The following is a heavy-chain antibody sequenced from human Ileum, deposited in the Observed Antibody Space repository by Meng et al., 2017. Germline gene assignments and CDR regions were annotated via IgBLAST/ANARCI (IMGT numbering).Heavy chain of an antibody. CDR1: GGSISTSDW. V-gene: IGHV4-4*02. J-gene: IGHJ4*02. D-gene: IGHD1-26*01. CDR2: IHHSGST. CDR3: AREWSGSYRHFDY. Sequence: QVTLQESGPGLLNPSGTLSLTCAVSGGSISTSDWWSWVRQPPGKGLEWIGEIHHSGSTNYNPSLKSRVTISVDKSKNQFSLKLNSVTAADTAVYYCAREWSGSYRHFDYWGQGTLVTVSS.